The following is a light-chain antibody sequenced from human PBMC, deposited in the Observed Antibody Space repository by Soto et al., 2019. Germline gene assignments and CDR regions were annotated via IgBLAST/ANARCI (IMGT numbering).Light chain of an antibody. CDR1: QSVSSY. CDR3: QQHSNCTHLYT. V-gene: IGKV3-11*01. J-gene: IGKJ2*01. CDR2: DAS. Sequence: EIVLTQSPATLSLSPGERATLSCRASQSVSSYLAWYQQKPGQAPRLLIYDASNRATGIPARFSGSGSGTDFNLTISSLEPEDYAVYSCQQHSNCTHLYTFGQGTKLEIK.